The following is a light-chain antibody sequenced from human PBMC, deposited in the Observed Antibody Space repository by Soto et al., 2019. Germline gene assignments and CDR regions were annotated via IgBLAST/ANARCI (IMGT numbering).Light chain of an antibody. V-gene: IGLV2-8*01. CDR3: SSYAGNNNYV. CDR2: EVN. CDR1: SSDVGGYNY. J-gene: IGLJ1*01. Sequence: QSVLTQPPSASGSPGQSVAISCTGTSSDVGGYNYVSWYQLHPGKAPKLMIYEVNLRPSGVPDRFSGSKSGNTASLTVSGLQAEDEADYYCSSYAGNNNYVFGTGTKFTVL.